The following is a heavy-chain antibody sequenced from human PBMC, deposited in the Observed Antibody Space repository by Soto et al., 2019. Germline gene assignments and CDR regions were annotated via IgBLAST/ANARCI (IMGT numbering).Heavy chain of an antibody. CDR1: GGTFSSYA. J-gene: IGHJ6*02. CDR3: ACNNWGGYYYGVDV. CDR2: IIPIFGTA. V-gene: IGHV1-69*12. Sequence: QVQLVQSGAEVKKPGSSVKVSCKASGGTFSSYAISWVRQAPGQGLEWMGGIIPIFGTANYTQNFQGRVTITADEATSAAYMELTSLRSEDTAIYYCACNNWGGYYYGVDVGGQGTTVTVSS. D-gene: IGHD3-10*01.